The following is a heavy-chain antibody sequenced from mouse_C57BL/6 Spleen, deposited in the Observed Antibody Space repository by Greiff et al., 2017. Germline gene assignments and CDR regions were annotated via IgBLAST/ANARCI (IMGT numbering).Heavy chain of an antibody. Sequence: EVQLVESGPGLVKPSQSLSLTCSVTGYSITSGYYWNWIRQFPGNKLEWMGYISYDGSNNYKPSLKNRISITRDTSKNQFFLNLNSVTTEDTATYYCARDYGNYAWFAYWGQGTLVTVSA. V-gene: IGHV3-6*01. CDR3: ARDYGNYAWFAY. CDR2: ISYDGSN. CDR1: GYSITSGYY. J-gene: IGHJ3*01. D-gene: IGHD2-1*01.